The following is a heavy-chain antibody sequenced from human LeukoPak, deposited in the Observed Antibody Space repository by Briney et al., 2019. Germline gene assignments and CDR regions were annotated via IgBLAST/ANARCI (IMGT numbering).Heavy chain of an antibody. Sequence: SETLSLTCAVYGGSFSGYYWSWIRQPPGKGLEWIGEINHSGSTNYNPSLKSRVTISVDTSKNQFSLKLSSVTAADTAVYYCAREGGSSYSYGFSTDFDYWGQGTLVTVSS. J-gene: IGHJ4*02. CDR1: GGSFSGYY. D-gene: IGHD5-18*01. V-gene: IGHV4-34*01. CDR3: AREGGSSYSYGFSTDFDY. CDR2: INHSGST.